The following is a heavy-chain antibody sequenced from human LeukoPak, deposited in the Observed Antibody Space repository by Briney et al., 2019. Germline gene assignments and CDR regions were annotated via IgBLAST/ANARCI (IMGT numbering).Heavy chain of an antibody. D-gene: IGHD3-22*01. CDR1: GYTFTGYY. CDR3: AATYDSSGYYIHDAFDI. Sequence: ASVKVSCKASGYTFTGYYMHWVQQAPGQGLEWMGWINPNSGGTNYAQKFQGRVTMTRDTSISTAYMELSRLRSDDTAVYYCAATYDSSGYYIHDAFDIWGQGTMVTVSS. V-gene: IGHV1-2*02. CDR2: INPNSGGT. J-gene: IGHJ3*02.